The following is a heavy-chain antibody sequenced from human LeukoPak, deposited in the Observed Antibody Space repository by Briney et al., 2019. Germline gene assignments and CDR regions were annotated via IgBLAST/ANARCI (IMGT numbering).Heavy chain of an antibody. V-gene: IGHV4-59*01. CDR1: GGSIRDDY. CDR3: ARVPHCSSNSCQAWFDP. J-gene: IGHJ5*02. CDR2: IYYSGST. Sequence: SETLSLTCTFSGGSIRDDYWSWIRQPPGKGLEWIGNIYYSGSTKYNPSLKSRVTISIDTSRNQFSLKLTSVTAADTAVHYCARVPHCSSNSCQAWFDPWGQGTLVTVSS. D-gene: IGHD2-2*01.